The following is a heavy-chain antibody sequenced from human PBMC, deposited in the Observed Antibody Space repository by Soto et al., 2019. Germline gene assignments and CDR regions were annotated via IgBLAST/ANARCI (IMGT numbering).Heavy chain of an antibody. D-gene: IGHD6-25*01. CDR1: CGNIRNYY. J-gene: IGHJ4*02. CDR2: IYYSGST. CDR3: ARLYGFSGFDY. V-gene: IGHV4-59*08. Sequence: SETMPLPCTVFCGNIRNYYCSLIRQKTRKGLEWIGYIYYSGSTNYNPSLKSRVTISVDTSKNQFSLKLSSVTAADTAVYYCARLYGFSGFDYWGQGTLVTVSS.